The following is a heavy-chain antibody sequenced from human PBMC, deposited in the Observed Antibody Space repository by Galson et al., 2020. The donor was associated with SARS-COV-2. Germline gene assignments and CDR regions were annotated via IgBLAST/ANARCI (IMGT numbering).Heavy chain of an antibody. CDR2: IYYSGST. V-gene: IGHV4-31*03. CDR3: ARDLFVAAPGHYYYYYGMDV. J-gene: IGHJ6*02. D-gene: IGHD2-15*01. CDR1: GGSISSGGYY. Sequence: SETLSLTCTVSGGSISSGGYYWSWIRQHPGKGLEWIGYIYYSGSTYYNPSLKSRVTISVDTSKNQFSLKLSSVTAADTAVYYCARDLFVAAPGHYYYYYGMDVWGQGTTVTVSS.